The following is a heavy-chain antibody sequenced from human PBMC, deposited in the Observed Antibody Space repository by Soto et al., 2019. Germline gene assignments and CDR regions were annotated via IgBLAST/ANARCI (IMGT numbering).Heavy chain of an antibody. V-gene: IGHV3-23*01. Sequence: EVQLLESGGGLVQPGGSLRLSCTASGFTFSDHAMTWVRQAPGKGLEWLSGISGGGTGAYYADSVKGRFTVSRDNSNNTVFLNMDSLRVEDTAVYYCAIDLWWHTHWGQGTLVTVSS. D-gene: IGHD2-15*01. CDR3: AIDLWWHTH. CDR1: GFTFSDHA. J-gene: IGHJ4*02. CDR2: ISGGGTGA.